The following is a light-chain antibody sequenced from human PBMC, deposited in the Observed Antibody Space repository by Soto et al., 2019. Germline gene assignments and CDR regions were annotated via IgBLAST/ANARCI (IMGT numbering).Light chain of an antibody. Sequence: EIVLTQSPGTLSLSPGERATLSCRASQSVSSSYLAWYQQKPGQAPRLLIYGAFSRATGLPDRFSGSGSGTDFTLTISRLEPEDLAVYYCQQYGSSPPYAFGQGTKLEIK. CDR2: GAF. J-gene: IGKJ2*01. V-gene: IGKV3-20*01. CDR3: QQYGSSPPYA. CDR1: QSVSSSY.